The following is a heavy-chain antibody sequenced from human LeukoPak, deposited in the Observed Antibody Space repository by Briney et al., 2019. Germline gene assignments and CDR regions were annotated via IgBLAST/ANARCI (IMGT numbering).Heavy chain of an antibody. J-gene: IGHJ5*02. CDR1: GYTFTGNF. CDR2: INPNSGGT. CDR3: ARVGDYSPRGWFDP. V-gene: IGHV1-2*02. D-gene: IGHD4-11*01. Sequence: AAVKVSCKASGYTFTGNFMHWVRQAPGQGLEWMGWINPNSGGTNYAQKFQGRVTMTRDTSISTAYMELSRLKSDDTAVYYCARVGDYSPRGWFDPWGQGTLVTVSS.